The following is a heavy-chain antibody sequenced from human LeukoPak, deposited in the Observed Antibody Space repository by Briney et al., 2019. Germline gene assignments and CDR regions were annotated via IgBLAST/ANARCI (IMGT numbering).Heavy chain of an antibody. CDR2: IYYSGST. V-gene: IGHV4-28*01. J-gene: IGHJ3*02. CDR3: ARSLDYYDSRGAFDI. CDR1: GYSISSSNW. D-gene: IGHD3-22*01. Sequence: PSETLSLTCAVSGYSISSSNWWGWIRQPPGKGLEWIGYIYYSGSTYYSPSLKSRVTMSVDTSKNQFSLKLSSVTAVDTAVYYCARSLDYYDSRGAFDIWGQGTMVTVSS.